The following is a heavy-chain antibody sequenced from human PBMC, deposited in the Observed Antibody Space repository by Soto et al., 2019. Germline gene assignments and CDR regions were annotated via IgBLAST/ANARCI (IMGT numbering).Heavy chain of an antibody. J-gene: IGHJ4*02. V-gene: IGHV3-30-3*01. CDR2: ISHDGVTK. Sequence: GGSLRLSCTASGSTFPNYPMHWVRQAPDKGLEWVAVISHDGVTKNSADSVKGRFTISRDNSKNTLYLQMNSLRAEDTAVYYCAKDSMIVVVTHPMYFDYWGQGTLVTVSS. CDR3: AKDSMIVVVTHPMYFDY. D-gene: IGHD3-22*01. CDR1: GSTFPNYP.